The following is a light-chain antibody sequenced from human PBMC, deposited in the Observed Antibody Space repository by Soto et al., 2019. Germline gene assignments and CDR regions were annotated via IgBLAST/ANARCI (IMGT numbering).Light chain of an antibody. CDR2: KAS. Sequence: DIQMTQSPSTLSASVGDRVTTTCRASQSISNWLAWYQQKPGKAPNLLIYKASNLASGVPSRFSGSGSGTEFTITISSLQPDDFATYYCQQFNDPWTFGQGTKVEIK. J-gene: IGKJ1*01. V-gene: IGKV1-5*03. CDR3: QQFNDPWT. CDR1: QSISNW.